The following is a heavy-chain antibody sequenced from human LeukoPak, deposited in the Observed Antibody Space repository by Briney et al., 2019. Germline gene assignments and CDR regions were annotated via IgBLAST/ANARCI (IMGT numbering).Heavy chain of an antibody. CDR3: ARREGSSWDMLY. CDR1: GGSISSGGYY. V-gene: IGHV4-31*03. Sequence: PSQTLSLTCTVSGGSISSGGYYWSWIRQHPGKGLEWIGYIYYSGSTYYNPSLKSRVTISVDTSKNQFSLKLSSVTAADTAVYYCARREGSSWDMLYWGQGAPVTVSS. J-gene: IGHJ4*02. CDR2: IYYSGST. D-gene: IGHD6-13*01.